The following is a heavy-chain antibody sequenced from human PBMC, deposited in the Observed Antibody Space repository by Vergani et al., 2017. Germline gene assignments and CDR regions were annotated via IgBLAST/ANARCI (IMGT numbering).Heavy chain of an antibody. V-gene: IGHV1-46*01. Sequence: QVQLVQSGAEVKKPGASVKVSCKASGYTFTSYYMHWVRQAPGQGLEWMGIINPSGGSTSYAQKFQGRVTMTRDTSTSTVYMELSSLRSEDTAVYYCARVGPYCSSTSCYHAPFDPWGQGTLVTVSS. CDR2: INPSGGST. D-gene: IGHD2-2*01. J-gene: IGHJ5*02. CDR3: ARVGPYCSSTSCYHAPFDP. CDR1: GYTFTSYY.